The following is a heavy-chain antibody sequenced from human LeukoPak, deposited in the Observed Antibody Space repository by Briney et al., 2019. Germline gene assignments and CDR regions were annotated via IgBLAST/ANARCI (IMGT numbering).Heavy chain of an antibody. V-gene: IGHV3-74*01. J-gene: IGHJ6*03. D-gene: IGHD6-25*01. Sequence: GGSLRLSCAASGFTFSSYWMHWVRQAPGKGLVWVSHITSDGSSTNYADSVKGRFTISRDNAKNTLYLQMNSLRAEDTAVYYCAKAPAPRYYYYYMDVWGKGTTVTISS. CDR1: GFTFSSYW. CDR3: AKAPAPRYYYYYMDV. CDR2: ITSDGSST.